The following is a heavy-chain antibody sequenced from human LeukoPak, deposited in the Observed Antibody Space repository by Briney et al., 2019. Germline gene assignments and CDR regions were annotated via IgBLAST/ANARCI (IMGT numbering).Heavy chain of an antibody. D-gene: IGHD1-26*01. CDR3: ARLYSGSYWGDY. V-gene: IGHV1-2*02. J-gene: IGHJ4*02. CDR2: INPNSGGT. Sequence: ASVKVSCKASGYTFTGYYMHWVRQAPGQGLEWMGWINPNSGGTNYAQKFQGRITMTRDTSISTAYMELSRLRSEDTAVYYCARLYSGSYWGDYWGQGTLVTVSS. CDR1: GYTFTGYY.